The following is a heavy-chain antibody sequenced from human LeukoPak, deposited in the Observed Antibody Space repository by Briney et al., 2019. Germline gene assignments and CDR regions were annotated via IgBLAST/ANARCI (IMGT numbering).Heavy chain of an antibody. D-gene: IGHD6-13*01. CDR3: ARSRYSSSTFDY. CDR2: IYYSGST. CDR1: GFTFSSYS. J-gene: IGHJ4*02. V-gene: IGHV4-39*07. Sequence: GSLRLSCAASGFTFSSYSMNWVRQPPGKGLEWIGSIYYSGSTYYNPSLKSRVTISVDTSKNQFSLKLSSVTAADTAVYYCARSRYSSSTFDYWGQGTLVTVSS.